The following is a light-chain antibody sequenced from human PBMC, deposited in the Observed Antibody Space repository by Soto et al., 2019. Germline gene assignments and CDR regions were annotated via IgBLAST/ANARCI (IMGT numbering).Light chain of an antibody. CDR1: SSDIGAYNS. V-gene: IGLV2-14*01. CDR3: SSRTTSNPYV. Sequence: QSALTQPASVSGSPGQSITISCTGTSSDIGAYNSVSWYQQHPGKAPKLMIYEVSNRPSRFSNRFSASKAGNTASLTISGLQAEDAADYYCSSRTTSNPYVFGTGTKLTVL. CDR2: EVS. J-gene: IGLJ1*01.